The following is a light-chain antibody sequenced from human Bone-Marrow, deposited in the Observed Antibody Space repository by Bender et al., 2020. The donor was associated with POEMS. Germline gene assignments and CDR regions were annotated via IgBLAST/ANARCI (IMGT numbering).Light chain of an antibody. V-gene: IGLV2-14*03. J-gene: IGLJ1*01. CDR2: AVT. Sequence: QSALTQPRSVSGSPGQSVTISCTGTSNDVGGYNYVSWYQQHPGKAPKLLIYAVTNRPSGVSYRFSASKSDNTASLTISGLQAEDEAEYFCSSYTSSGTRIFGTGTEVTVL. CDR1: SNDVGGYNY. CDR3: SSYTSSGTRI.